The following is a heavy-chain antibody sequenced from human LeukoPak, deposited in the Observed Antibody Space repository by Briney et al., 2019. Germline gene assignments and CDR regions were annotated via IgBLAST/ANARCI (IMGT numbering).Heavy chain of an antibody. J-gene: IGHJ4*02. V-gene: IGHV3-64*01. CDR3: ARGSGYELFDY. Sequence: GGSLRLSCAASGFTFSSYAMHWVRQAPGKGLEYVSAISSNGGSTYYANSVKGRFTISRDNAKNSLYLQMNSLRAEDTALYHCARGSGYELFDYWGQGTLVTVSS. CDR1: GFTFSSYA. CDR2: ISSNGGST. D-gene: IGHD5-12*01.